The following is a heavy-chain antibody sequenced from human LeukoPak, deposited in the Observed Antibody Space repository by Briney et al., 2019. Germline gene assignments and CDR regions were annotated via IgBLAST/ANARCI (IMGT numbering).Heavy chain of an antibody. CDR3: ARGYSYGLYYFDY. CDR1: GGTFSSYA. V-gene: IGHV1-69*13. J-gene: IGHJ4*02. D-gene: IGHD5-18*01. CDR2: IIPIFGTA. Sequence: ASVKVSCKASGGTFSSYAISWVRQAPGQGLEWMGGIIPIFGTANYAQKFQGRVTITADESTSTAYMELSSVTAADTAVYYCARGYSYGLYYFDYWGQGTLVTVSS.